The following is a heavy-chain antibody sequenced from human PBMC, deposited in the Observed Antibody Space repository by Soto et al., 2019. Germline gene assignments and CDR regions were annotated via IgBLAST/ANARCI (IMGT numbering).Heavy chain of an antibody. Sequence: QVQLVESGGGVVQPGRSLRLSCAASGFTFSSYGMHWVRQAPGKGLEWVAVISYDGSNKYYADSVKGRFTISRDNSKNTLYLQMNSLRAEDTAVYYCAKGSYGSGSLYCFDYWGQGTLVTVSS. CDR3: AKGSYGSGSLYCFDY. V-gene: IGHV3-30*18. J-gene: IGHJ4*02. D-gene: IGHD3-10*01. CDR1: GFTFSSYG. CDR2: ISYDGSNK.